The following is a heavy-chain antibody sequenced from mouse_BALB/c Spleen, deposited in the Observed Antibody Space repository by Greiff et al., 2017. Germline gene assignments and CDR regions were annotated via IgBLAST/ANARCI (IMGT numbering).Heavy chain of an antibody. CDR1: GFTFSDYY. Sequence: EEKLVESGGGLVKPGGSLKLSCAASGFTFSDYYMYWVRQTPEKRLEWVATISDGGSYTYYPDSVKGRFTISRDNAKNNLYLQMSSLKSEDTAMYYCARDKGYYGNYVYAMDYWGQGTSVTVSS. CDR2: ISDGGSYT. CDR3: ARDKGYYGNYVYAMDY. D-gene: IGHD2-1*01. J-gene: IGHJ4*01. V-gene: IGHV5-4*02.